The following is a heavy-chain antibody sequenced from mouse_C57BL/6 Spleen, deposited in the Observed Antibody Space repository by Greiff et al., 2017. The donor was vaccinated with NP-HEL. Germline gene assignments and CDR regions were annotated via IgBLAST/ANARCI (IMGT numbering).Heavy chain of an antibody. CDR1: GYTFTGYW. CDR3: ARRDYGSRQFAY. J-gene: IGHJ3*01. CDR2: ILPGSGST. V-gene: IGHV1-9*01. Sequence: VKVVESGAELMKPGASVKLSCKATGYTFTGYWIEWVKQRPGHGLEWIGEILPGSGSTNYNEKFKGKATFTADTSSNTAYMQLSSLTTEDSAIYYCARRDYGSRQFAYWGQGTLVTVSA. D-gene: IGHD1-1*01.